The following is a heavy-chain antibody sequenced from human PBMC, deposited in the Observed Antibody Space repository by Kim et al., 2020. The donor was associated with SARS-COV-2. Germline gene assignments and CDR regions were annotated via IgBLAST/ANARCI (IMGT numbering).Heavy chain of an antibody. CDR3: ARDCRGVFGSYGLLFRLTRRELDI. Sequence: GGSLRLSCAASGFTFSSYWMSWVRQAPGKGLEWVANIKQDGSEKYYVDSVKGRFTISRDNAKNSLYLQMNSLRAEDTAVYYCARDCRGVFGSYGLLFRLTRRELDIWGQGTMVTVSS. D-gene: IGHD1-26*01. J-gene: IGHJ3*02. V-gene: IGHV3-7*01. CDR2: IKQDGSEK. CDR1: GFTFSSYW.